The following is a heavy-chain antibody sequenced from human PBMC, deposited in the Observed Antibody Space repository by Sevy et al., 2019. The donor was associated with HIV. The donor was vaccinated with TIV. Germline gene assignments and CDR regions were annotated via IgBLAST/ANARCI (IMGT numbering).Heavy chain of an antibody. V-gene: IGHV6-1*01. CDR3: AERTNDVYYYGMDV. CDR2: TYYRSKWFN. CDR1: GDSVSSYRAS. J-gene: IGHJ6*02. Sequence: WQSQTLTCAISGDSVSSYRASWNWIRQSPSRGLEWLGRTYYRSKWFNDYATSVKSRITINADTSKNQFSLQLNSVTPEDTAVYYCAERTNDVYYYGMDVWAQGTTVTVSS.